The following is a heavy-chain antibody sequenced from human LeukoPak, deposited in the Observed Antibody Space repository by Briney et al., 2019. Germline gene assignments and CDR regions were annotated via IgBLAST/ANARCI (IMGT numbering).Heavy chain of an antibody. V-gene: IGHV4-59*08. Sequence: PSETLSVTCTVCGGSISSYYWSWIRQPPGKGLEWIGYIYYSGSTNYNPSLKSRVTISVDTSKNQFSLKLSSVTAADTAVYYCARHSRGSYDSSYYYYGMDVWGQGTTVTVSS. CDR3: ARHSRGSYDSSYYYYGMDV. D-gene: IGHD1-26*01. J-gene: IGHJ6*02. CDR1: GGSISSYY. CDR2: IYYSGST.